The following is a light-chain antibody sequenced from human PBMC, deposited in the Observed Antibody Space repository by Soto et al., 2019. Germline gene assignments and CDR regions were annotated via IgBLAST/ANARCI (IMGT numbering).Light chain of an antibody. J-gene: IGKJ1*01. V-gene: IGKV1-5*03. CDR2: RAS. CDR3: QQYHTYSRT. CDR1: QYVGTS. Sequence: DIQMTQSPSTLSASVGDRVTLACRASQYVGTSLAWYQQKPGKAPRLLIYRASSLESGVPSRFTGTGAGTGFTLTISSLQPDDFATYYCQQYHTYSRTFGRGTNVVIK.